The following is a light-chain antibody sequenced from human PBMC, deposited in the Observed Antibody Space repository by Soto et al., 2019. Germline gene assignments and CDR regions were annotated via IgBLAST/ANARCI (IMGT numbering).Light chain of an antibody. CDR3: QQFDKLIT. Sequence: EIVLTQSPDTLSLSPGEGATLSCGASQTISNNFLAWYQQRPGLAPRLLIYDASNRAAGIPDRFSGSGSGTDFTLTISRLEPEDFAVYYCQQFDKLITFGGGTKVEI. CDR1: QTISNNF. V-gene: IGKV3D-20*01. CDR2: DAS. J-gene: IGKJ4*01.